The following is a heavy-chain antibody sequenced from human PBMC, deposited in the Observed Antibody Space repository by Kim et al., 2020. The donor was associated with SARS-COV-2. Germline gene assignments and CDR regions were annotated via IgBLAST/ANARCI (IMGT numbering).Heavy chain of an antibody. J-gene: IGHJ4*02. Sequence: DSVEGRFTLPRDTSKNALYLQMNSLRAEDTAVYYCAKERRPGTAVAASFDYWGQGTQVTVSS. CDR3: AKERRPGTAVAASFDY. V-gene: IGHV3-30*02. D-gene: IGHD6-19*01.